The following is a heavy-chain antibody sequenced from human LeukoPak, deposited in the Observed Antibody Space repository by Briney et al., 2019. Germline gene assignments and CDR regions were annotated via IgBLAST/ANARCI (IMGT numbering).Heavy chain of an antibody. J-gene: IGHJ4*02. CDR3: ARGTKTGYTGYDWNY. D-gene: IGHD5-12*01. CDR2: IYYSGST. Sequence: SETLSLTCTVSGGSISSYYWSWIRQPPGKGLEWIGDIYYSGSTSYNPSLKSRVTISVDTSSNQFSLILTSVTAADTAVYYCARGTKTGYTGYDWNYWGQGSLVTVSS. V-gene: IGHV4-59*01. CDR1: GGSISSYY.